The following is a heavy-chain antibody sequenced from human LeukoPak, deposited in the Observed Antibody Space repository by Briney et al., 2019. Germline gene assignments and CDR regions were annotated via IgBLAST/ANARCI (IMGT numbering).Heavy chain of an antibody. Sequence: GGSLRLSCAASEFTFSDSWMSWVRQASGKGLEWVAAIMEDGSEEYYMDSVKGRFTISRGNAKNSLYLQMNSLRDEDTAVYHCATYINWVAGDVWGQGTAVSVSS. J-gene: IGHJ6*02. CDR2: IMEDGSEE. D-gene: IGHD1-1*01. V-gene: IGHV3-7*01. CDR1: EFTFSDSW. CDR3: ATYINWVAGDV.